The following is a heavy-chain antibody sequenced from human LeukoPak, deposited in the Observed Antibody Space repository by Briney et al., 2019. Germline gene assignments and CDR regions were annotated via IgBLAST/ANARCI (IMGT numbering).Heavy chain of an antibody. J-gene: IGHJ4*02. CDR3: ARAERGIQLWSGFDY. V-gene: IGHV4-59*01. CDR2: IYYSGST. CDR1: GGSFSGYY. Sequence: SETLSLTCAVYGGSFSGYYWSWIRQPPGKGLEWIGYIYYSGSTNYNPSLKSRVTISVDTSKNQFSLKLSSVTAADTAVYYCARAERGIQLWSGFDYWGQGTLVTVSS. D-gene: IGHD5-18*01.